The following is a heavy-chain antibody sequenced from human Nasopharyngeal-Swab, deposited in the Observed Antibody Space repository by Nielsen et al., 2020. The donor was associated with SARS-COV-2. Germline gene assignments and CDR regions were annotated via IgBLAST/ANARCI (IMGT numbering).Heavy chain of an antibody. CDR2: IYYSGST. V-gene: IGHV4-39*07. D-gene: IGHD2-15*01. Sequence: SETLSLTCTVSGGSICSSSYYWGWIRQPPGKGLEWIGSIYYSGSTYYNPSLKSRVTISVDTSKNQFSLKLSSVTAADTAVYYCARYVRILGYFDYWGQGTLVTVSS. J-gene: IGHJ4*02. CDR1: GGSICSSSYY. CDR3: ARYVRILGYFDY.